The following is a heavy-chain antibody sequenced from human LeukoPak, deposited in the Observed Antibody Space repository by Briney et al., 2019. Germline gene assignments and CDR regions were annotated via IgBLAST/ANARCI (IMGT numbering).Heavy chain of an antibody. J-gene: IGHJ3*02. V-gene: IGHV3-30-3*01. CDR1: GFTFSSYA. Sequence: GGSLRLSCAASGFTFSSYAMHWVRQAPGKGLEWVAVISYDGSNKYYADSVKGRFTISRDNSKNTLYLQMNSLRAEDTAVYYCARGKLDGVVIIHPDAFDIWGQGTMVTVSS. D-gene: IGHD3-3*01. CDR3: ARGKLDGVVIIHPDAFDI. CDR2: ISYDGSNK.